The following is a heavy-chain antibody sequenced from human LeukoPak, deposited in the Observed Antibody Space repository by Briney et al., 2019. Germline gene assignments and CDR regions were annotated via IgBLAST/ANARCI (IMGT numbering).Heavy chain of an antibody. J-gene: IGHJ5*02. CDR1: GFTFSSSW. CDR3: ARDGPYSTSSTHPP. Sequence: GGSLRLSCAASGFTFSSSWMSWVRQAPGKGLEWVANIKQDGSEKYYVGSVKGRFTISRDSAKNSLYLQMDSLRAEDTAVYYGARDGPYSTSSTHPPWGQGTLVTVSS. D-gene: IGHD6-6*01. V-gene: IGHV3-7*03. CDR2: IKQDGSEK.